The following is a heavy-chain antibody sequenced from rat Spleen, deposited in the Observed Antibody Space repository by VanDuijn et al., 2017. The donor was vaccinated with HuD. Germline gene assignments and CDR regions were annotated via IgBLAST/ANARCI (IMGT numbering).Heavy chain of an antibody. CDR1: GFTFSSYL. D-gene: IGHD1-4*01. Sequence: AVQLVESGGGLVQPGKSLKLSCSASGFTFSSYLMHWIRQAPGKGLDWVAYISSSSGTVYADAVKGRFTISRDNAKNTLYLQLNSLRSEDTAIYYCARNDYPGITGVMDAWGQGASVTVSS. CDR2: ISSSSGT. V-gene: IGHV5-62*01. CDR3: ARNDYPGITGVMDA. J-gene: IGHJ4*01.